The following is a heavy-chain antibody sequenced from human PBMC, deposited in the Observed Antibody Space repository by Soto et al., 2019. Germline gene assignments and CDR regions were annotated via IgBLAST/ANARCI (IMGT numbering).Heavy chain of an antibody. CDR2: IIPIFGTA. D-gene: IGHD3-10*01. CDR1: GGTFISYA. CDR3: ANGYGSGISALDNWFDP. V-gene: IGHV1-69*13. J-gene: IGHJ5*02. Sequence: SGKVSCKASGGTFISYAISWVRQAPGQGLEWMGGIIPIFGTANYAQKFQGRVTITADESTSTAYMELSSLRSEDTAVYYCANGYGSGISALDNWFDPWGQGTLVTVSS.